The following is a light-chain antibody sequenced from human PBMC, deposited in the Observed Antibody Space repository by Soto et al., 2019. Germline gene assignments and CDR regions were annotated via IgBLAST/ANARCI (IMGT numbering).Light chain of an antibody. J-gene: IGKJ5*01. Sequence: EIVMTQSPATLSVFPGERATLSCRASQSVSSNLAWYQQKPGQTPRLLIVGSFARATGIPARFSGSGSGSEFTLTISGLQSEDFAVYYCQQYNDRPPITFGQGTRLEIK. CDR3: QQYNDRPPIT. CDR2: GSF. V-gene: IGKV3-15*01. CDR1: QSVSSN.